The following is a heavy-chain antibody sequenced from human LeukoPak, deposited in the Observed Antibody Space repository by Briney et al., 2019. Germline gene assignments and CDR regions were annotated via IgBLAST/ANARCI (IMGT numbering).Heavy chain of an antibody. V-gene: IGHV3-30-3*01. Sequence: PGGSLRLSCAASGFTFSSYAMHWVRQAPGKGLEWVAVISYDGSNKYYADSVKGRFTISRDNSKNTLYLQTNSLRAEDTAVYYCARDPNIMITFGGVIVPPLYYFDYWGQGTLVTVSS. CDR2: ISYDGSNK. J-gene: IGHJ4*02. D-gene: IGHD3-16*02. CDR3: ARDPNIMITFGGVIVPPLYYFDY. CDR1: GFTFSSYA.